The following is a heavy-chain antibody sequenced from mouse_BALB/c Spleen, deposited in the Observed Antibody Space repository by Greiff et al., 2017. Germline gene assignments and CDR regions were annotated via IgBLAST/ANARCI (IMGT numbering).Heavy chain of an antibody. CDR1: GFTFSDYG. J-gene: IGHJ2*01. CDR3: ARDPGYLDY. V-gene: IGHV5-15*02. Sequence: DVKLVESGGGLVQPGGSRKLSCAASGFTFSDYGMAWVRQAPGKGPEWVAFISNLAYSIYYADTVTGRFTISRENAKNTLYLEMSSLRSEDTAMYYCARDPGYLDYWGQGTTLTVSS. CDR2: ISNLAYSI.